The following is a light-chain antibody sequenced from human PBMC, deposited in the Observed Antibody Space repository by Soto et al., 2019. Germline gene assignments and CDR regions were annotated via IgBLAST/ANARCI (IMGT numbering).Light chain of an antibody. CDR3: QQRSSWPIT. CDR2: GAS. Sequence: EIVLTQSPGTLSLSPGERASVSCRASQSVSGSFLAWYQQKPGQAPRLLIYGASSRATGIPDRFSGSGSGTDFTLTISRLEPEDFAVYYCQQRSSWPITFGQGTRLEIK. V-gene: IGKV3D-20*02. CDR1: QSVSGSF. J-gene: IGKJ5*01.